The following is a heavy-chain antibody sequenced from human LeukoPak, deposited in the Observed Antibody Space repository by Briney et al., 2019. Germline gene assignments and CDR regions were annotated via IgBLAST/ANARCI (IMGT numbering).Heavy chain of an antibody. CDR3: ARANSGYYWDFDD. Sequence: PSETLSLICTVSGDSICSYNNFWGWIRQPPGKGLEWVGSIYYRGNTYYNPSLKSRVTLSADTSKNQFSLKVTSVTAADTAVYYCARANSGYYWDFDDWGQGALVTVSS. D-gene: IGHD3-22*01. CDR1: GDSICSYNNF. CDR2: IYYRGNT. V-gene: IGHV4-39*01. J-gene: IGHJ4*02.